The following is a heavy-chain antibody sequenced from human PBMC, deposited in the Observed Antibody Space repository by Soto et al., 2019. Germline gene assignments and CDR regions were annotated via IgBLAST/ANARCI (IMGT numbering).Heavy chain of an antibody. D-gene: IGHD1-1*01. Sequence: GGSLRLSCVASGFTFGSCGMNWVRQAPGKGLEWVAGVSPHGANTYYADSVRGRFIISRDDSRDTVSLDMNSLRGDDSAVYYCATEGAKTTWNFDYWGQGTVVTVSS. J-gene: IGHJ4*02. V-gene: IGHV3-23*01. CDR1: GFTFGSCG. CDR2: VSPHGANT. CDR3: ATEGAKTTWNFDY.